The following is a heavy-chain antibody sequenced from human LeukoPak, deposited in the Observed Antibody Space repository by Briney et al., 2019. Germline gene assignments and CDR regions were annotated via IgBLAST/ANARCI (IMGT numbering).Heavy chain of an antibody. D-gene: IGHD2-2*01. J-gene: IGHJ4*02. Sequence: SETLSLTCTVSGGSISSYYWSWIRQPPGQGLEWIGYIYYSGSTNYNPSLKSRVTISVATSRNQFSLKLSSVTAADTAVYYCARGSKEFDYWGQGTLVTVSS. V-gene: IGHV4-59*01. CDR3: ARGSKEFDY. CDR2: IYYSGST. CDR1: GGSISSYY.